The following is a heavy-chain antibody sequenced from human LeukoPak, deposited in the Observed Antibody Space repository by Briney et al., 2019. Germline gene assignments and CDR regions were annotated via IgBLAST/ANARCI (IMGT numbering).Heavy chain of an antibody. Sequence: GGSLRLSCAASGFTVSSNYMSWVRPAPGKGLEWVSLIYSGGSTYYADSVKGRFTISRDNSKNTLYLQMNSLRAEDTAVYYCARDRLYNSSSEDYWGQGTLVTVSS. CDR3: ARDRLYNSSSEDY. CDR1: GFTVSSNY. J-gene: IGHJ4*02. CDR2: IYSGGST. V-gene: IGHV3-53*01. D-gene: IGHD6-6*01.